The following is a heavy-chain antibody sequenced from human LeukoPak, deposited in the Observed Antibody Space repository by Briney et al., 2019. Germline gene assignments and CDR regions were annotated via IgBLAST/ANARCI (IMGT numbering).Heavy chain of an antibody. Sequence: GGSLRLSCAASGFTFDDYAMHWVRQAPGKGLEWVSGISWNSGNIGYADSVKGRFTISRDNAKNSLYLQMNSLRPEDTALYYCAKSLAVAGFDYWGQGTLVTVSS. CDR2: ISWNSGNI. J-gene: IGHJ4*02. V-gene: IGHV3-9*01. CDR3: AKSLAVAGFDY. D-gene: IGHD6-19*01. CDR1: GFTFDDYA.